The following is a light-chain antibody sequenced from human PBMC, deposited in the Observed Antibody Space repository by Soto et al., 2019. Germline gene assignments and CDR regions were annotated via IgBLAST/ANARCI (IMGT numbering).Light chain of an antibody. CDR3: QQYDSSPPYT. Sequence: EVVLTQSPATLSLSPGERATLSCRASQNVRAFLDWYQQKPGQAPRLLIYAASNRATGIPDRFSGSGSGTDFTLTISSLEPEDFAVYYYQQYDSSPPYTFGQGTKLEIK. CDR1: QNVRAF. CDR2: AAS. V-gene: IGKV3-11*01. J-gene: IGKJ2*01.